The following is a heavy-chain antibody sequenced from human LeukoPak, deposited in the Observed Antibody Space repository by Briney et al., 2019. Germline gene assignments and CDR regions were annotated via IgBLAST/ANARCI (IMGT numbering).Heavy chain of an antibody. CDR2: INHSGST. CDR3: ASTVPAASPYYYYGMDV. J-gene: IGHJ6*02. D-gene: IGHD2-2*01. CDR1: GGSFSGYY. V-gene: IGHV4-34*01. Sequence: SETLSLTCAVYGGSFSGYYWSWIRQPPGKGVEWIGEINHSGSTNYNPSFKSRVTISVDPSKNQLSLKLSSVTAADTGVYYCASTVPAASPYYYYGMDVWGQGTTVTVSS.